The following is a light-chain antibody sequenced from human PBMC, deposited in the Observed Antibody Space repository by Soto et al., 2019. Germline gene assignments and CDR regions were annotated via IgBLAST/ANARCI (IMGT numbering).Light chain of an antibody. J-gene: IGLJ1*01. CDR3: CSYTSSRTYV. CDR1: SSDVGAYIY. Sequence: QSVLTLPASVSGSPGQSITISCTGTSSDVGAYIYVSWYQHHPGKAPKVMIYEVTNRPSGVSDRFSGSKSGNTASLTISGLQAEDEADYYCCSYTSSRTYVFGTGTKVTVL. CDR2: EVT. V-gene: IGLV2-14*01.